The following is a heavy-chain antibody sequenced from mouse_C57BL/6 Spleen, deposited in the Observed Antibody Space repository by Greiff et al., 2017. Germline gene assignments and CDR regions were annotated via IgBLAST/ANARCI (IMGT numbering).Heavy chain of an antibody. Sequence: EVQGVESGGGLVQPGGSLKLSCAASGFTFSDYGMAWVRQAPRKGPEWVAFISNLAYSIYYADTVTGRFTISRENAKNTLYLEMSSLRSEDTAMYYCARHEVSSGYGAMDYWGQGTSVTVSS. J-gene: IGHJ4*01. D-gene: IGHD3-2*02. CDR2: ISNLAYSI. V-gene: IGHV5-15*01. CDR1: GFTFSDYG. CDR3: ARHEVSSGYGAMDY.